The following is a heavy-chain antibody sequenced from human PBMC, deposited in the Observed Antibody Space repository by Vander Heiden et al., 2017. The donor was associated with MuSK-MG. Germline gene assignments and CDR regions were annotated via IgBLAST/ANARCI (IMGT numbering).Heavy chain of an antibody. CDR3: ARGLGGSGLDY. V-gene: IGHV3-21*01. J-gene: IGHJ4*02. CDR2: IRSSSSYI. D-gene: IGHD6-19*01. Sequence: EVQLVESGGGLVKPGGSLRLSCAASGFTFSSYSMNWVRQAPGKGLGWVSSIRSSSSYIYDAGSVKGRFTISRDNAKNSLYLQMNSLRAEDTAVYYCARGLGGSGLDYWGQGTLVTVSS. CDR1: GFTFSSYS.